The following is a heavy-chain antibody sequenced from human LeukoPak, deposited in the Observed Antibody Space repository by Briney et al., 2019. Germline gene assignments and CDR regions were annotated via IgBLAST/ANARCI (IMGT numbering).Heavy chain of an antibody. J-gene: IGHJ4*02. V-gene: IGHV3-33*08. Sequence: GGSLRLSCAASGFSVSSYWMHWVRQAPGKGLEWVAGIWSDGVNKYSADSVRGRFTISRDNSKNTLYLDMNSLRSDDTAVYYCARVPNYDIAPWANYWGQGTLVTVSS. CDR2: IWSDGVNK. CDR1: GFSVSSYW. D-gene: IGHD3-9*01. CDR3: ARVPNYDIAPWANY.